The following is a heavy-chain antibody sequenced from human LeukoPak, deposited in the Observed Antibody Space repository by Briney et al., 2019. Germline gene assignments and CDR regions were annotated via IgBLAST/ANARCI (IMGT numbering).Heavy chain of an antibody. CDR2: INPNSGGT. CDR1: GYSFTGNY. Sequence: GASVKVSCRASGYSFTGNYMHWVRQAPGQGLEWMGWINPNSGGTNYAQKFQGRVTMTRDTSISTAYMELSRLRSDDTAVYYCARVTNDFWSGSEYYFDYWGQGTLVTVSS. CDR3: ARVTNDFWSGSEYYFDY. D-gene: IGHD3-3*01. J-gene: IGHJ4*02. V-gene: IGHV1-2*02.